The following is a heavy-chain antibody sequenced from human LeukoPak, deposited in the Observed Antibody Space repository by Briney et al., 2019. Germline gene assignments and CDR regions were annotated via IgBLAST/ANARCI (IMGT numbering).Heavy chain of an antibody. CDR1: GFNVADYA. J-gene: IGHJ4*02. Sequence: GGSLRLSCTPSGFNVADYAMSWVRQAPGKGLEWVGFIRNKVYGGTPEYAASVKGRFTISRDDSKSIAYLQMNSLKTEDTAVYYCSDALSCYWGQGTLVTVSS. V-gene: IGHV3-49*04. CDR2: IRNKVYGGTP. D-gene: IGHD2-21*02. CDR3: SDALSCY.